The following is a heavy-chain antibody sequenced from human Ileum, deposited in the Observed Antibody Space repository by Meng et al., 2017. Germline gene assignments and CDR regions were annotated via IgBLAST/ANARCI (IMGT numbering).Heavy chain of an antibody. V-gene: IGHV3-30*01. CDR3: AAITYCSSNECHHGEFDY. CDR1: GFAFSTSA. D-gene: IGHD2-2*01. Sequence: GGCWGGGGQPGASLTLSCAASGFAFSTSAMHCVRQAPGKGLQWVAVMSYDGSRQLYADSVKGRFTISRDNSKNTLYLQMNSLRPEDTALYYCAAITYCSSNECHHGEFDYWGQGTLVTVSS. CDR2: MSYDGSRQ. J-gene: IGHJ4*02.